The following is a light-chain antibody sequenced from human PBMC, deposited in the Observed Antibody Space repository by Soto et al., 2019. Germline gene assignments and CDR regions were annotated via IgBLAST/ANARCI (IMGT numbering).Light chain of an antibody. CDR2: AAS. Sequence: DIQMTQSPSSLSASVGDRVTITRRASQSISSYLNWYQQKPGKAPKLLIYAASSLQSGVPSRFSGSGSGTDFTLTISSLQPEDFATYYCQQSYTTPRTSGQGTKVDI. CDR3: QQSYTTPRT. V-gene: IGKV1-39*01. J-gene: IGKJ1*01. CDR1: QSISSY.